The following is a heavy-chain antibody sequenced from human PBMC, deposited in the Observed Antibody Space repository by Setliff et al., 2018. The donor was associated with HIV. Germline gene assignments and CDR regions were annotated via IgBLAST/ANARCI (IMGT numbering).Heavy chain of an antibody. CDR1: GDSFSTYY. CDR2: IYTTGRT. D-gene: IGHD2-15*01. J-gene: IGHJ5*02. CDR3: AREKGFGGATGWFDP. V-gene: IGHV4-4*07. Sequence: PSETLSLTCTVSGDSFSTYYWTWIRQPAGKGLDWIGRIYTTGRTSYNPSLKNRVTMSIDSSRNQFSLKINSVTAADTAIYFCAREKGFGGATGWFDPWGQGTLVTVS.